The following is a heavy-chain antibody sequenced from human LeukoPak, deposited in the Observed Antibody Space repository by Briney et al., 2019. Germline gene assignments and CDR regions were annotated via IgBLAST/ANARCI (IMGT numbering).Heavy chain of an antibody. Sequence: ASVKVSCKASGYTFTSYGISWVRQAPGQGLEWMGWINPNSGGTNYAQKFQGRVTMTRDTSISTAYMELSRLRSDDTAVYYCARIDNDPIVVVPAAPNWGQGTLVTVSS. J-gene: IGHJ4*02. CDR1: GYTFTSYG. D-gene: IGHD2-2*01. V-gene: IGHV1-2*02. CDR2: INPNSGGT. CDR3: ARIDNDPIVVVPAAPN.